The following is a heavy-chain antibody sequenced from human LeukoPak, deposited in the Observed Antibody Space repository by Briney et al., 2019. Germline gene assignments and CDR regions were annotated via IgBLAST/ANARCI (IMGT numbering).Heavy chain of an antibody. J-gene: IGHJ4*02. CDR2: MKQDGSEK. CDR1: GFTFSSYW. Sequence: GGSLRLSCAASGFTFSSYWMSWVRQAPGKGLEWVANMKQDGSEKYYVDSVKGRFTISRDNAKNTLYLQMDSLRAEDTAIYYCTRGADYWGQGTLVTVSS. D-gene: IGHD1-26*01. CDR3: TRGADY. V-gene: IGHV3-7*02.